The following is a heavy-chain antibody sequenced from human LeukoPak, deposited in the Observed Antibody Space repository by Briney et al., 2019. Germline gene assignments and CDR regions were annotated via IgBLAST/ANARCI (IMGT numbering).Heavy chain of an antibody. CDR1: GFTFSSYG. Sequence: PGGSLRLSCAASGFTFSSYGMHWVRQAPGKGLEWVAFIRYDGSNKYYADSVKGRFTISRDNSKNTLYLQMNSLRAEDTAVYYCAKDRKRYSGRSIDYWGQGTLVTVSS. CDR2: IRYDGSNK. D-gene: IGHD1-26*01. J-gene: IGHJ4*02. V-gene: IGHV3-30*02. CDR3: AKDRKRYSGRSIDY.